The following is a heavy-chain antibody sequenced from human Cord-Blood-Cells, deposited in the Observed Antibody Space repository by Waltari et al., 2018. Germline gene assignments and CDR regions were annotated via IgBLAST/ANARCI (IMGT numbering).Heavy chain of an antibody. D-gene: IGHD7-27*01. CDR2: INPNRGGT. Sequence: QVQLVQSGAEVKKPGASVKVSCKASGYTFTGYYMHWVRQAPGQGLEWMGWINPNRGGTNYAQKVQGRVTMTRDTSISAAYMELSRLRSDDTAVYYCARGKLGKVDYWGQGTLVTVSS. CDR3: ARGKLGKVDY. CDR1: GYTFTGYY. V-gene: IGHV1-2*02. J-gene: IGHJ4*02.